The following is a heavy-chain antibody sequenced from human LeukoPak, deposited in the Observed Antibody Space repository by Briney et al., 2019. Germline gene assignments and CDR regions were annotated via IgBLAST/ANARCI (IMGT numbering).Heavy chain of an antibody. CDR2: TYYRSKWYN. CDR3: ARDPSGYDFNWFDP. V-gene: IGHV6-1*01. D-gene: IGHD5-12*01. Sequence: PSQTLSLTCAISGDSVSSNSAAWNWIRQSPSRGLEWLGRTYYRSKWYNDYAVSVKSRITIKTETSKHQFSLQLNSVTPEDTAVYYCARDPSGYDFNWFDPWGQGTLVTVSS. CDR1: GDSVSSNSAA. J-gene: IGHJ5*02.